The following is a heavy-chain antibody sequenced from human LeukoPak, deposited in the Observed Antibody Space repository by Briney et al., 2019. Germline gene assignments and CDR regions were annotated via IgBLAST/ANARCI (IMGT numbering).Heavy chain of an antibody. CDR2: INWNSGSI. V-gene: IGHV3-9*03. D-gene: IGHD6-6*01. CDR1: GITFDDYA. J-gene: IGHJ4*02. CDR3: VAEGEGSSS. Sequence: SLRLSCAASGITFDDYAMHWVRQAPGKGLEWVSGINWNSGSIGYADSVKGRFTISRDNAKNSLFLQMNSLRAEDMALYYCVAEGEGSSSWGQGTLVTVSS.